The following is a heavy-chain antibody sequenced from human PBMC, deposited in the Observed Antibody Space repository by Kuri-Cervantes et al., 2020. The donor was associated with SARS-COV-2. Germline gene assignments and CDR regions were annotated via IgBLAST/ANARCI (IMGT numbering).Heavy chain of an antibody. CDR3: ARRVEEVIAITMDWYFDL. CDR1: GVSISSHD. V-gene: IGHV4-4*07. J-gene: IGHJ2*01. CDR2: LYARGTT. Sequence: SETLSLTCTVSGVSISSHDWSWIRQPAGKGLEWIGHLYARGTTNYSPSLKSRVTMSRDTSKNQFSLKLSSVTAADTAVYYCARRVEEVIAITMDWYFDLWGRGTLVTVSS. D-gene: IGHD2-21*01.